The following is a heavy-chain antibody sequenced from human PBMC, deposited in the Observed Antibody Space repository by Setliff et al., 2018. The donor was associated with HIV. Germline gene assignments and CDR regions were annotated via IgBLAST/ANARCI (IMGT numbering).Heavy chain of an antibody. V-gene: IGHV1-18*01. D-gene: IGHD1-1*01. Sequence: ASVKVSCKASGYSLTSYGINWVRQAPGQGLEGMGWISPYNGNTDYAQKFQGRVTITADESTSTVYMALSSLTSEDTAVYYCERDFEAMSTIDGFEDWGQGTLVTVSS. J-gene: IGHJ5*01. CDR2: ISPYNGNT. CDR1: GYSLTSYG. CDR3: ERDFEAMSTIDGFED.